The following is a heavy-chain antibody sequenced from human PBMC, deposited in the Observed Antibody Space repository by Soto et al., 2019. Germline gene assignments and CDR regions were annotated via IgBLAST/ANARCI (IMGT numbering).Heavy chain of an antibody. V-gene: IGHV1-18*01. D-gene: IGHD2-8*02. Sequence: QVHLVQSGAEVKKPGASVKVSCKTSGYTFSSYGIMWVRQAPGQGLECVGWISTFNGNAHYAQNLQDRVTMTTDTSTSTVYLELTSLTSDDTGVYYCARLNGYSTGWSATWGQGTLVTVSS. J-gene: IGHJ5*02. CDR1: GYTFSSYG. CDR3: ARLNGYSTGWSAT. CDR2: ISTFNGNA.